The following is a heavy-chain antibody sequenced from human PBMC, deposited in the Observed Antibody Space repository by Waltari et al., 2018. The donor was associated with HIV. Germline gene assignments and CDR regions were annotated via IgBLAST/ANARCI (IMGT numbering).Heavy chain of an antibody. J-gene: IGHJ5*02. Sequence: QLQLQESGPGLVKPSETLSLTCTVSGGSISSSSYYWGWIRQPPGTGLEWIGSIYYSGSTYYNPSLKSRVTISVDTSKNQFSLKLSSVTAADTAVYYCARLLDILTGFGMVDWFDPWGQGTLVTVSS. D-gene: IGHD3-9*01. CDR1: GGSISSSSYY. V-gene: IGHV4-39*07. CDR2: IYYSGST. CDR3: ARLLDILTGFGMVDWFDP.